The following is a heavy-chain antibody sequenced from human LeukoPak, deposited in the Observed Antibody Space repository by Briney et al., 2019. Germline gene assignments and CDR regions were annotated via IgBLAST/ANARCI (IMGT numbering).Heavy chain of an antibody. CDR2: IYYSGSP. D-gene: IGHD3-16*01. J-gene: IGHJ3*02. V-gene: IGHV4-30-4*08. CDR3: ARDRFDYVWGSFPPPGAFDI. CDR1: GGSISSGDYY. Sequence: SETLSLTCTVSGGSISSGDYYWRWIRQPRGKGVEWIVYIYYSGSPYYNPSLKSRVTISVATSKTQFSLNLSSVTAADTAVYYCARDRFDYVWGSFPPPGAFDIWGQGTMVTVSS.